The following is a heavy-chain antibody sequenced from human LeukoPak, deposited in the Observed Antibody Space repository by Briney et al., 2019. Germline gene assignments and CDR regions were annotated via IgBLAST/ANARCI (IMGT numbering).Heavy chain of an antibody. Sequence: PGGSLRLSCAASGFTFSNAWMSWVRQAPGKGPEWVGRIKSKTDGGTTNYAAPVKGRFTISRDDSKNTLYLQMNSLKTEDTAVYYCTTTGVDYYFDYWGQGTLVAVSS. CDR3: TTTGVDYYFDY. V-gene: IGHV3-15*01. J-gene: IGHJ4*02. CDR1: GFTFSNAW. CDR2: IKSKTDGGTT. D-gene: IGHD1-14*01.